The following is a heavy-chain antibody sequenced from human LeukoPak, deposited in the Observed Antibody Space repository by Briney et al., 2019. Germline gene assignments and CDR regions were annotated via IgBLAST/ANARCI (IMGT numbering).Heavy chain of an antibody. D-gene: IGHD1-7*01. CDR1: GLPPSHSG. Sequence: PGGSLRLSCAASGLPPSHSGMHWVRPTPGKRLGRVAFIRYDVSNKYYADSVKGRFTISRDNSKNALYLQMNSLRGEDTAVYYCFGITVTDVPYWGQGTLVTVSS. CDR2: IRYDVSNK. CDR3: FGITVTDVPY. J-gene: IGHJ4*02. V-gene: IGHV3-30*02.